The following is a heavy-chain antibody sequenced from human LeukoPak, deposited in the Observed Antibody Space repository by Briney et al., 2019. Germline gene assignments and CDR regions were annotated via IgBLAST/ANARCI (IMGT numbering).Heavy chain of an antibody. D-gene: IGHD3-22*01. CDR1: GGTFSSYA. CDR3: ARGALDSSGYLFGY. Sequence: SVKVSCKASGGTFSSYAISWVRQAPGQGLEWMGRIIPIFGTANYAQKFQGRVTITTGESTSTAYMELSSLGSEDTAVYYCARGALDSSGYLFGYWGQGTLVTVSS. CDR2: IIPIFGTA. V-gene: IGHV1-69*05. J-gene: IGHJ4*02.